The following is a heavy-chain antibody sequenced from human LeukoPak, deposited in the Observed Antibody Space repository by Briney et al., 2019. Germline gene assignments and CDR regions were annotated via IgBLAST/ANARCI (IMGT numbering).Heavy chain of an antibody. CDR2: ISYDGSNK. J-gene: IGHJ4*02. CDR1: GFTFSSYA. CDR3: ARDLLGRGFDY. Sequence: PGGSLRLSCAASGFTFSSYAMPWVRQAPGKGLEWVAVISYDGSNKYYADSVKGRFTISRDNSKNTLYLQMNSLRAEDTAVYYCARDLLGRGFDYWGQGTLVTVSS. D-gene: IGHD3-16*01. V-gene: IGHV3-30-3*01.